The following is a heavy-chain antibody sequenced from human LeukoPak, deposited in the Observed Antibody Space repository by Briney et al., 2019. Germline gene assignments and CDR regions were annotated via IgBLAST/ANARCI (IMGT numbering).Heavy chain of an antibody. Sequence: SETLSLTCAVYGGSFSGYYWSWIRQPPGKGLEWIGEINHSGSTNYNPSLKSRVTISVDTSKNQFSLKLSSVTAADTAVYYCARAESVGPYYYYYMDDWGKGTTVTVSS. D-gene: IGHD3-16*01. CDR1: GGSFSGYY. V-gene: IGHV4-34*01. CDR2: INHSGST. CDR3: ARAESVGPYYYYYMDD. J-gene: IGHJ6*03.